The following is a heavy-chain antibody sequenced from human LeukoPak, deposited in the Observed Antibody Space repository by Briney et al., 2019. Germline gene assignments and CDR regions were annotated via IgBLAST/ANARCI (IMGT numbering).Heavy chain of an antibody. CDR1: GGSISSSSYY. CDR2: ISYSGST. D-gene: IGHD3-22*01. V-gene: IGHV4-61*05. J-gene: IGHJ4*02. Sequence: SETLSLTCTVSGGSISSSSYYWGWIRQPPGKGLEWIGFISYSGSTNYNPSLRSRVTISLDTSKNQFSLHLSSVTGADTAVYYCARGGPGSGWHYYLDYWGQGTLVTVSS. CDR3: ARGGPGSGWHYYLDY.